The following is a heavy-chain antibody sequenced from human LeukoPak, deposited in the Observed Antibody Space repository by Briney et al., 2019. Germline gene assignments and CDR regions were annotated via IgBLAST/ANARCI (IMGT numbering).Heavy chain of an antibody. CDR3: ARERSIAAAGYYYYYGMDV. CDR2: ISAYNGNA. D-gene: IGHD6-13*01. CDR1: GYTFTNYG. V-gene: IGHV1-18*01. J-gene: IGHJ6*02. Sequence: ASVKVSCTASGYTFTNYGISWVRQAPGQGLEWMGWISAYNGNANYAQKLQGRVTMTTDTSTSTAYMELRSLRSDDTAVYYCARERSIAAAGYYYYYGMDVWGQGTTVTVSS.